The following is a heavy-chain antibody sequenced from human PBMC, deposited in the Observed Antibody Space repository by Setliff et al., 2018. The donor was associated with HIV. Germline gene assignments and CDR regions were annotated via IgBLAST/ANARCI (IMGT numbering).Heavy chain of an antibody. CDR1: GGSFSGYY. J-gene: IGHJ3*02. CDR2: INHSGST. CDR3: ARVVATTRDAFDI. Sequence: TLSLTCAVYGGSFSGYYWSWIRQPPGKGLEWIGEINHSGSTNYNPSLKSRVTISVDTSKNQFSLKLISVTAADTAVYYCARVVATTRDAFDIWGQGTMVTVSS. V-gene: IGHV4-34*01. D-gene: IGHD5-12*01.